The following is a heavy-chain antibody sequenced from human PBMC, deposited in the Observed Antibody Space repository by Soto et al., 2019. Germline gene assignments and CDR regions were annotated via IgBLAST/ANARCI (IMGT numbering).Heavy chain of an antibody. Sequence: ASVKVSCKASGYTFTSYYMHWVRQAPGQGLEWMGIINPSGGSTSYAQKFQGRVTMTRDTSTSTVYMELSSLRSEDTAVYYCARDVYSSSPTYYYYYGMDVWGQGTTVTVSS. D-gene: IGHD6-6*01. CDR1: GYTFTSYY. J-gene: IGHJ6*02. CDR3: ARDVYSSSPTYYYYYGMDV. CDR2: INPSGGST. V-gene: IGHV1-46*01.